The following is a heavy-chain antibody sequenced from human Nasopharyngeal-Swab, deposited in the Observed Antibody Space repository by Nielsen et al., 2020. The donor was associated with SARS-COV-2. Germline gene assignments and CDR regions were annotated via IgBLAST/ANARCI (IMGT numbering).Heavy chain of an antibody. D-gene: IGHD3-3*01. CDR3: ARVPSNTIFGVVINLYYFDN. J-gene: IGHJ4*02. V-gene: IGHV3-30-3*01. Sequence: GESLKISCAASGFTFSSYAMHWVRQAPGKGLEWVAVISYDGSNKYYADSVKGRFTISRDNSKNTLYLQMNSLRAEDTAVYYCARVPSNTIFGVVINLYYFDNWGQGTLVTVSS. CDR2: ISYDGSNK. CDR1: GFTFSSYA.